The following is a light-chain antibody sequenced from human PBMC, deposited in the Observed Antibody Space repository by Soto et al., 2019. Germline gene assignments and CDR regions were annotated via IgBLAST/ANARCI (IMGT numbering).Light chain of an antibody. J-gene: IGKJ1*01. CDR3: QQTYTYPNT. CDR1: QSISTY. Sequence: DIQMTQSPSSLSASVGDRVTITCRASQSISTYLSWYHQEPRKAPRLVIYAASSLQSGVSSRFSGSGSGTEFTLTISSPQREDFGTYYCQQTYTYPNTFGQGTKVDIK. V-gene: IGKV1-39*01. CDR2: AAS.